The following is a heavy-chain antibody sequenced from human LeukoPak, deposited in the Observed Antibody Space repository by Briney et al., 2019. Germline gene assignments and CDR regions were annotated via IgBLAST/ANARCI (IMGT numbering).Heavy chain of an antibody. CDR1: GFTLSSYG. CDR3: AKVVASGPPYYFDY. CDR2: LSGSGVRT. V-gene: IGHV3-23*01. Sequence: GGSLRLSCAASGFTLSSYGMSWVRQAPGKGLQWVSALSGSGVRTQYADSVKGRFTISRDNSKNTLYLQMNSLKAEDTAVYYCAKVVASGPPYYFDYWGQGTLVTVSS. J-gene: IGHJ4*02. D-gene: IGHD6-25*01.